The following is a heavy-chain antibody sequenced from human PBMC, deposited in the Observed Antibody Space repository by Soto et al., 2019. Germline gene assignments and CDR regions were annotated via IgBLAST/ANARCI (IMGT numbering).Heavy chain of an antibody. Sequence: PGESLKISCAASGFTFTSNSMNWVRQAPGEGLEWISYITSSSTTIYYADSVKGRFTISRDNAKNSVYLQLNSLRDEDTALYYCARGRVGTVYFDYWGQGARVTVSS. CDR2: ITSSSTTI. V-gene: IGHV3-48*02. CDR3: ARGRVGTVYFDY. J-gene: IGHJ4*02. CDR1: GFTFTSNS. D-gene: IGHD2-21*02.